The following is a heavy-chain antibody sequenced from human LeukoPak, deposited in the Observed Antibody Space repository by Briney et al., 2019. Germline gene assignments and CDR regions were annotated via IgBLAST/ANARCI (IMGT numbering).Heavy chain of an antibody. CDR2: IWYDGSYK. CDR1: GFTFSNCG. J-gene: IGHJ5*02. Sequence: GGSLRLSCAACGFTFSNCGMHGVRQAPAKGLEGVAVIWYDGSYKSYADSVKDRFTIYRDNSKNTLFLQMNSLKADDTAVYYCARYTLIAAPKTGTVTRIGWFDPWGQGTLVTVSS. CDR3: ARYTLIAAPKTGTVTRIGWFDP. V-gene: IGHV3-33*01. D-gene: IGHD6-13*01.